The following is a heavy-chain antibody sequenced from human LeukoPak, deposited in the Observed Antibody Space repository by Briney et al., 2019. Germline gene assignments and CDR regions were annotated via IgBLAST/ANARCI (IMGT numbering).Heavy chain of an antibody. Sequence: GASVKVSCKASGYTFTGYYMHWVRQAPGQGLEWMGWISAYNGNTNYAQKLQGRVTMTTDTSTSTAYMELRSLRSDDTAVYYCARTFSYGSGTFDYWGQGTLVTVSS. CDR1: GYTFTGYY. J-gene: IGHJ4*02. CDR2: ISAYNGNT. CDR3: ARTFSYGSGTFDY. D-gene: IGHD3-10*01. V-gene: IGHV1-18*04.